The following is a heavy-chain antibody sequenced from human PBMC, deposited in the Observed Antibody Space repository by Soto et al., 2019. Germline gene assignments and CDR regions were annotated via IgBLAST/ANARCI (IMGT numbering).Heavy chain of an antibody. CDR3: ARVPDY. V-gene: IGHV4-30-2*01. D-gene: IGHD2-2*01. Sequence: QLQLQESGSGLVKPSQTLSLTCAVSGGSISSGGYSWSWIRQPPGKGLEWIGYMYHSGSTYYNPSLMRRVTISIDREKHQVSRKLSSVTAADTDVYSCARVPDYWGQGHLVTVSS. CDR2: MYHSGST. CDR1: GGSISSGGYS. J-gene: IGHJ4*02.